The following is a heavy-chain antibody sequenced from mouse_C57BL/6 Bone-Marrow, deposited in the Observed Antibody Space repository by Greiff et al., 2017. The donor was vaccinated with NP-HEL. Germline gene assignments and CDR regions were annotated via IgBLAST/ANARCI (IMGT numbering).Heavy chain of an antibody. Sequence: LVESGAELVKPGASVKLSCKASGYTFTSYWMHWVKQRPGQGLEWIGYINPSSGYTKYNQKFKDKATLTADKSSSTAYMQLSSLPSADSAVYNCARENYYGPYYTMGYWGQGTSVTVSS. CDR1: GYTFTSYW. J-gene: IGHJ4*01. V-gene: IGHV1-7*01. CDR2: INPSSGYT. CDR3: ARENYYGPYYTMGY. D-gene: IGHD1-1*01.